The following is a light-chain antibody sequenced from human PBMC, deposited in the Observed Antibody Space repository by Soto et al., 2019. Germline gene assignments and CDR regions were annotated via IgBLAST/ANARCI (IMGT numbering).Light chain of an antibody. CDR2: DVS. Sequence: QSALTQPASVSGSPGQSITISCTGTSGDIGAHNYVSWYQQHPGKAPKLMIYDVSDRPSGVSNRFSGSKSGNTASLTIYGLRSEDEADYYCSSYTTSNTLLFGGGTKVTVL. J-gene: IGLJ2*01. CDR1: SGDIGAHNY. CDR3: SSYTTSNTLL. V-gene: IGLV2-14*01.